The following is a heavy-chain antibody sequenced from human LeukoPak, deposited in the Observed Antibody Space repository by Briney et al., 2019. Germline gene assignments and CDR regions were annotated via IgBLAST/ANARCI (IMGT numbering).Heavy chain of an antibody. D-gene: IGHD6-19*01. CDR2: VSTYNGNT. J-gene: IGHJ4*02. V-gene: IGHV1-18*01. CDR3: ARDPPHSSGPTSPCFEY. Sequence: ASVKVSCKASGYTFTSYGISWVRQAPGQGPEWMGWVSTYNGNTNYAQKFQGRVTMTTDTSTSTAYMELRSLRADDTAVYYCARDPPHSSGPTSPCFEYWGQGTLVTVSS. CDR1: GYTFTSYG.